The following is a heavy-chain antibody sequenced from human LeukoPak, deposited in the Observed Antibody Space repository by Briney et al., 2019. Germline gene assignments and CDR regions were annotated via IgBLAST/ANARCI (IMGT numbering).Heavy chain of an antibody. CDR2: INHSGST. CDR3: ARAGALRITIFGVVSNYYYYYGMDV. CDR1: GGSFSGYY. Sequence: SETLSLTCAVYGGSFSGYYWSWIRQPPGKGLEWIGEINHSGSTNYNPSLKSRVTISVDTSKNQFSLKLSSVTAADTAVYYCARAGALRITIFGVVSNYYYYYGMDVWGQGTTVTVSS. D-gene: IGHD3-3*01. J-gene: IGHJ6*02. V-gene: IGHV4-34*01.